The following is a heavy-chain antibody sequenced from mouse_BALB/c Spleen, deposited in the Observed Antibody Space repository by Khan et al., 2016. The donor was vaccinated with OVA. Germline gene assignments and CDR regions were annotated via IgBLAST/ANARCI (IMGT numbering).Heavy chain of an antibody. V-gene: IGHV5-6*01. D-gene: IGHD1-1*01. J-gene: IGHJ3*01. CDR2: VSTGGSYT. CDR3: TRLAYYYDSEGFAY. CDR1: GFIFSSYS. Sequence: EVELVESEGDLVKPGGSLKLSCAASGFIFSSYSMSWVRQAPDKRLEWVATVSTGGSYTYYPDSVKGRFTISRDNAKNTLYLQMSGLRSEDTAMFYCTRLAYYYDSEGFAYWGQGTLVTVSA.